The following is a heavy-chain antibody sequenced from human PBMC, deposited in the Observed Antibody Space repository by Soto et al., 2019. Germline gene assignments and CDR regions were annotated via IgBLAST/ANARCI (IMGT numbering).Heavy chain of an antibody. CDR3: AKVSSDRGYYYFGMDV. CDR1: GFTFRNYG. CDR2: ISYHGSEK. J-gene: IGHJ6*02. V-gene: IGHV3-30*18. D-gene: IGHD6-6*01. Sequence: PGGSLRLSCTASGFTFRNYGMHWVRQAPGKGLDWVAVISYHGSEKYYADSVMGRFTISRDDSKNTLYLQMNSLRVEDTAVYYCAKVSSDRGYYYFGMDVWGHGTTVTVSS.